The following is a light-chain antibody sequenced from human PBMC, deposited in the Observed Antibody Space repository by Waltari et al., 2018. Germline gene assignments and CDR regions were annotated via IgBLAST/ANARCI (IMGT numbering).Light chain of an antibody. V-gene: IGLV1-44*01. Sequence: QSVVTQPPSVSGTPGQRVTIPCSGSNSNIGSHDVNWYQQLPGTAPKLLIYNNNQRPSGVPDRFSGSKSGSSASLAISGLQSEDEGDYYCASWDDSLTGSWVFGGGTKLTVL. CDR3: ASWDDSLTGSWV. J-gene: IGLJ3*02. CDR1: NSNIGSHD. CDR2: NNN.